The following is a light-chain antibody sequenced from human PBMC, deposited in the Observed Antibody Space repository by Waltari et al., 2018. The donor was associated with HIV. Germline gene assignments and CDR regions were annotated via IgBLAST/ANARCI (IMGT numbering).Light chain of an antibody. J-gene: IGLJ1*01. CDR2: GNS. Sequence: QSVLTQPPSVSGAPGQRVTISCTGSSSHIGAGYDVPWYQQLPGTAPNLLIYGNSNRPSGVPDRFSGAKSGTSASLAITGLQAEDEADYYCQSYDSSLSGYVFGTGTKVTVL. CDR1: SSHIGAGYD. V-gene: IGLV1-40*01. CDR3: QSYDSSLSGYV.